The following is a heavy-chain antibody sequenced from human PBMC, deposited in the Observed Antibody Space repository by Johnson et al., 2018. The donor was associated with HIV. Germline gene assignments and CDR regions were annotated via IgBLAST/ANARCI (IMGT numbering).Heavy chain of an antibody. CDR2: INWNGGST. CDR3: AKGYGFDI. J-gene: IGHJ3*02. CDR1: GFTFSSYA. V-gene: IGHV3-20*04. Sequence: MQLVESGGGLVQPGGSLRLSCAASGFTFSSYAMSWVRQAPGKGLDWVSGINWNGGSTGYADSVKGRFTISRDNAKNSMYVQMNSLRVEDTALYYCAKGYGFDIWGQGTMVTVSS.